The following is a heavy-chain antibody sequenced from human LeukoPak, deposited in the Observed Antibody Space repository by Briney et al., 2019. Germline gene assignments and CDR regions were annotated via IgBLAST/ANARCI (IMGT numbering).Heavy chain of an antibody. D-gene: IGHD1-1*01. CDR1: GYTFTSYG. CDR2: ISAYNGNT. Sequence: ASVKVSCKASGYTFTSYGISWVRQAPGQGLEWMGWISAYNGNTNYAQKLQGRVTMTTDTSTSTAYMELRSLRSDDTAVYYCARDLDWNDAPYYFDYWGQGTLVTVSS. V-gene: IGHV1-18*01. CDR3: ARDLDWNDAPYYFDY. J-gene: IGHJ4*02.